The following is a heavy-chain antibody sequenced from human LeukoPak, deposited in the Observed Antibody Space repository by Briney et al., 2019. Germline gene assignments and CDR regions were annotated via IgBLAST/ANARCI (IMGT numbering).Heavy chain of an antibody. J-gene: IGHJ5*02. CDR3: ARDNSVGDIAWWFDP. D-gene: IGHD3-16*02. Sequence: ASVKVSCKASGYTFTSHYMHWVRQAPGQGLEWMGLINPSGSSTLYAQKFQGRVTMTRDMSTTTDYMELSSLRSEDTAVYYCARDNSVGDIAWWFDPWGEGTLVTVSS. V-gene: IGHV1-46*01. CDR1: GYTFTSHY. CDR2: INPSGSST.